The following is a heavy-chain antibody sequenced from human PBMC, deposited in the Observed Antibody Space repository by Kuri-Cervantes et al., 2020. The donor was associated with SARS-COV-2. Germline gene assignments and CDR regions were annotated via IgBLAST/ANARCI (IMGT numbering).Heavy chain of an antibody. CDR3: ARGFSGYSYGDAFDI. Sequence: GESLKISCVSAGFTFSRYSMNWVHQAPGKGLERVSYISSSSNTIYYADSVKGRSTISRDNAKNSLYLQMNSMRAEYTAVYYCARGFSGYSYGDAFDIWGQGTMVTVSS. D-gene: IGHD5-18*01. V-gene: IGHV3-48*01. CDR2: ISSSSNTI. J-gene: IGHJ3*02. CDR1: GFTFSRYS.